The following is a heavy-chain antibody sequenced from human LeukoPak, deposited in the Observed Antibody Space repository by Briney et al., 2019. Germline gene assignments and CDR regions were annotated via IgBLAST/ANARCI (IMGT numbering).Heavy chain of an antibody. CDR1: GFTVSNNY. CDR3: AKDPRKIGYCSSTSCSGD. CDR2: IYSGGSS. Sequence: PGGSLRLSCAASGFTVSNNYMSWVRQAPGKGLEWVSVIYSGGSSYYADSVKGRFTISRDNSKNTVYLQMNSLRAEDTAVYYCAKDPRKIGYCSSTSCSGDWGQGTLVTVSS. V-gene: IGHV3-66*01. J-gene: IGHJ4*02. D-gene: IGHD2-2*01.